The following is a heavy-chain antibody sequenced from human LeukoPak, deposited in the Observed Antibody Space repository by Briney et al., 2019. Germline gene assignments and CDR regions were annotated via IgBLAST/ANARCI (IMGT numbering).Heavy chain of an antibody. CDR1: GGSISSSNW. Sequence: PSGTLSLTCAVSGGSISSSNWWSWVRQPPGKGLEWNGEIYQSGSTNYNPSLKSRVTISVDKSKNQFSLKLSSVTAADTAVYYCARVAGYLPTRWFDPWGQGTHVTVSS. CDR2: IYQSGST. D-gene: IGHD6-25*01. CDR3: ARVAGYLPTRWFDP. V-gene: IGHV4-4*02. J-gene: IGHJ5*02.